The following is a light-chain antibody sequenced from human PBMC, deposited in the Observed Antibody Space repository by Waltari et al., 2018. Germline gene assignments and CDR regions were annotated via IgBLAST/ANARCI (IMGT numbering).Light chain of an antibody. J-gene: IGLJ3*02. Sequence: QLVLTQSPSASASLGASVKLTCTLSSGHITNVIAWHQQQPGKGPRFLMKVNSDGSHRKGDDIPDRFSGSGSGPERYLTISSLQSDDEADYYCETGGHGTWVFGGGTKLTVL. CDR3: ETGGHGTWV. V-gene: IGLV4-69*01. CDR2: VNSDGSH. CDR1: SGHITNV.